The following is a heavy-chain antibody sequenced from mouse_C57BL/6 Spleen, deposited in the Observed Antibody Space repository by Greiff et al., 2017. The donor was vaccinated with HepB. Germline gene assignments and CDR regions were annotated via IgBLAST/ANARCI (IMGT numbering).Heavy chain of an antibody. CDR3: ARGVGQDFDY. Sequence: VQLQQSGPELVKPGASVKISCKASGYTFTDYYMNWVKQSHGKSLEWIGDINPNNGGTSYNQKFKGKATLTVDKSSSTAYMELRSLTSEDSAVYYCARGVGQDFDYWGQGTTLTVSS. CDR2: INPNNGGT. CDR1: GYTFTDYY. J-gene: IGHJ2*01. V-gene: IGHV1-26*01. D-gene: IGHD3-3*01.